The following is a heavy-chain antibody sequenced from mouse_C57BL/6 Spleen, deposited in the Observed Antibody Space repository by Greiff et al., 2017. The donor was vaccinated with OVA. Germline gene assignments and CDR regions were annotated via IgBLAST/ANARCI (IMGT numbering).Heavy chain of an antibody. V-gene: IGHV1-47*01. CDR1: GYTFTTYP. CDR3: ARGPYYGSSPYYFDY. J-gene: IGHJ2*01. CDR2: FHPYNDDT. Sequence: QVQLQQSGAELVKPGASVKMSCKASGYTFTTYPIEWMKQNHGKSLEWIGNFHPYNDDTKYNEKFKGKATLSVEKSSSTVYLELSRLTSDDSAVYYSARGPYYGSSPYYFDYWGKGTTLTVSS. D-gene: IGHD1-1*01.